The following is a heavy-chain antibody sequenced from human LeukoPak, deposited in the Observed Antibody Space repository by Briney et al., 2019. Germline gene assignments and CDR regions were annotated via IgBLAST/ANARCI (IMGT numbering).Heavy chain of an antibody. D-gene: IGHD3-9*01. CDR2: IYHSGSP. V-gene: IGHV4-4*02. Sequence: PSETLSLTCTVSGGSIGSSNWWIWVRQPPGKGLEWIGEIYHSGSPNYNPSLKSRVTISVDKSKNQFSLKLSSVTAADTAVYYCARHGNVLRYFDWLKYAFDIWGQGTMVTVSS. CDR3: ARHGNVLRYFDWLKYAFDI. CDR1: GGSIGSSNW. J-gene: IGHJ3*02.